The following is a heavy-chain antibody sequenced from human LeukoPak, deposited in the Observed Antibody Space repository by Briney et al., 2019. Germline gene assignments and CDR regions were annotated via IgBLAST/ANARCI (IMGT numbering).Heavy chain of an antibody. D-gene: IGHD2-15*01. J-gene: IGHJ4*02. V-gene: IGHV3-23*01. CDR2: ISGSGGNT. CDR3: ARRLSGRVDS. Sequence: PGGSLRLSCAASGFTFSSYSMNWVRQAPGEGLEWVSIISGSGGNTYYADSVKGRFTISRDNSKNTLYLQMNSLRAEDTAVYYCARRLSGRVDSWGQGTLVTVSS. CDR1: GFTFSSYS.